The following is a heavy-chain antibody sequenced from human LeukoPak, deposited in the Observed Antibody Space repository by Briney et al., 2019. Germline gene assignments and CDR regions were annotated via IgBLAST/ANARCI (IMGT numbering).Heavy chain of an antibody. J-gene: IGHJ4*02. D-gene: IGHD2-2*01. CDR3: AKAMALVVRAAIDY. CDR1: GFSFSSFA. CDR2: ISGSGGNT. V-gene: IGHV3-23*01. Sequence: GGSLRLSCAASGFSFSSFAMSWVRQAPGKGLEWVSGISGSGGNTYYADSVKGRFTISRDNSKNTLSLQMNSLRAEDTAVYYCAKAMALVVRAAIDYWGQGTLVTVSS.